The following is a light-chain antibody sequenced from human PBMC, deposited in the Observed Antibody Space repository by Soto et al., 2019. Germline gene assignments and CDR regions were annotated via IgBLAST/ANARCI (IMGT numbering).Light chain of an antibody. CDR3: QQYFEWPPMT. CDR1: LSVSIY. V-gene: IGKV3D-15*01. J-gene: IGKJ1*01. CDR2: DAS. Sequence: VVTQSPPTLSLSPGERATLSCRTSLSVSIYLAWYQQKPGQAPRLLIYDASNRATGIPARFTGSGSGTEFTLTISSLRSEDSAIYYCQQYFEWPPMTFGQGTKVDIK.